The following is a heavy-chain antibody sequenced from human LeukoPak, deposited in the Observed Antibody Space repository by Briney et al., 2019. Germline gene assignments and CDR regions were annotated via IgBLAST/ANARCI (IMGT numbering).Heavy chain of an antibody. J-gene: IGHJ6*02. D-gene: IGHD3-22*01. CDR1: GFTFSRYA. Sequence: GGSLRLSCAASGFTFSRYAMSWVRQAPGKGLEWVSAISGSGGSTYYADSVKGRFTISRDNSKNTLYLQMNSLRAEDTAVYYCAKGVYYDSSGYRDYYYYYGMDVWGQGTTVTVSS. CDR3: AKGVYYDSSGYRDYYYYYGMDV. V-gene: IGHV3-23*01. CDR2: ISGSGGST.